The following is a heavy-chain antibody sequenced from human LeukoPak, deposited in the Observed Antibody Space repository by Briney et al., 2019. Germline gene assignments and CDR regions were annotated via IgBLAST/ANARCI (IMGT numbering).Heavy chain of an antibody. CDR3: AKESPYCHGTDCRIYYFDS. D-gene: IGHD2-15*01. CDR2: ISKDADAT. Sequence: PGGSLRLSCAASGFTFSSYGMHWVCQAPGKGLEWVSAISKDADATYYAGSVKGRFTISRDNSKDTLSLQMNSLRAEDTAVYYCAKESPYCHGTDCRIYYFDSWGQGILVTVSS. J-gene: IGHJ4*02. CDR1: GFTFSSYG. V-gene: IGHV3-NL1*01.